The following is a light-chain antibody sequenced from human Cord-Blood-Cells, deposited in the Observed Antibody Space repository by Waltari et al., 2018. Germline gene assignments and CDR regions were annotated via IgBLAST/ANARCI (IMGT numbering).Light chain of an antibody. CDR3: QQYKSYSGT. CDR2: KAS. J-gene: IGKJ1*01. V-gene: IGKV1-5*03. Sequence: DIQMTQSPSTLSASVGDRVTITCRASQSISSWLAWYQQKPGKAPKLLIYKASSLESGVPSRFSGSGSETEFTLTISSLQTDDFATYYCQQYKSYSGTFGQGTKVEIK. CDR1: QSISSW.